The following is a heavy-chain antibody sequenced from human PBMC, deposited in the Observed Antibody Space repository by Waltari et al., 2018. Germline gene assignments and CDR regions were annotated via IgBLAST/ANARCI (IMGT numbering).Heavy chain of an antibody. V-gene: IGHV1-2*02. CDR3: ARTGARGPAARPSIY. CDR2: INPNSGGT. Sequence: QVQLVQSGAEVKKPGASVKVSCKASGYTFTGYYMHWVRQAPGQGLEWMGWINPNSGGTNYAQKFQGRVTMTRDTSISTAYMELSRLRSDDTAVYYCARTGARGPAARPSIYWGQGTLVTVSS. CDR1: GYTFTGYY. D-gene: IGHD6-6*01. J-gene: IGHJ4*02.